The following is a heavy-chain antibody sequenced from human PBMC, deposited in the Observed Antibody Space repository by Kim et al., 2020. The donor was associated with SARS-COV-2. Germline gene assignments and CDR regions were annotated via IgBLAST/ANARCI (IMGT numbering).Heavy chain of an antibody. V-gene: IGHV1-3*01. CDR3: ASPLIVGATSFDY. J-gene: IGHJ4*02. D-gene: IGHD1-26*01. Sequence: YSQKFQGRVTITRDTSASTAYMELSSLRSEDTAVYYCASPLIVGATSFDYWGQGTLVTVSS.